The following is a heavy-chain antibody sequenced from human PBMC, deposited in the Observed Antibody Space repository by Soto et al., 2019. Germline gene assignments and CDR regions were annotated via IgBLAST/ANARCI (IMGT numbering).Heavy chain of an antibody. D-gene: IGHD6-13*01. Sequence: ASVKVSCKASGYTFTGYYMHWVRQAPGQGLEWMGWINPNSGGTNYAQKFQGWVTMTRDTSISTAYMELSRLRSDDTAVYYCARDIGSWYRQGCYFDYWGQGTLVTVYS. V-gene: IGHV1-2*04. J-gene: IGHJ4*02. CDR2: INPNSGGT. CDR1: GYTFTGYY. CDR3: ARDIGSWYRQGCYFDY.